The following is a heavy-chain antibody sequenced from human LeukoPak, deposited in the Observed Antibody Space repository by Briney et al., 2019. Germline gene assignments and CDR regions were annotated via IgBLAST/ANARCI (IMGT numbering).Heavy chain of an antibody. CDR2: INHSGST. Sequence: SETLSLTCAVYGGSFSGYYWSWIRQPPGKGLEWIGEINHSGSTNYNPSLKNRVTISVDTYKNQFSLKLSSVTAADTAVYYCARGPIARLYGTLDYWGQGTLVTVSS. V-gene: IGHV4-34*01. CDR1: GGSFSGYY. CDR3: ARGPIARLYGTLDY. J-gene: IGHJ4*02. D-gene: IGHD1-14*01.